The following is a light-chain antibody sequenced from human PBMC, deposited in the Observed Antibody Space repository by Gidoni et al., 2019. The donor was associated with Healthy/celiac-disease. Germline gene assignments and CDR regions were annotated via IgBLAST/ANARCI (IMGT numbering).Light chain of an antibody. V-gene: IGKV1-9*01. CDR3: QQLNSYLLFT. J-gene: IGKJ3*01. Sequence: IQLTQSPSFLSSSVGDRVTITCRASQGISSYLAWYQQKPGKAPKLLIYAASTLQSGVPSTFSGSRAGTEFTLTISSLQPEDYATYYCQQLNSYLLFTFGPGTKVDIK. CDR2: AAS. CDR1: QGISSY.